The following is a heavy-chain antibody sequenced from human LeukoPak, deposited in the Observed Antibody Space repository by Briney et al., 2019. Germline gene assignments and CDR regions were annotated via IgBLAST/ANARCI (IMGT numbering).Heavy chain of an antibody. CDR1: GGSISSYS. CDR2: ISYSGST. Sequence: SETLSLTCTVSGGSISSYSWSWIRQPPGKGLEWIGYISYSGSTNYNPSLKSRVTISVDTSKNRFSLKLSSVTAADTAVYYCASQPVYYGDYYYYYMDVWGKRTTVTVSS. V-gene: IGHV4-59*01. CDR3: ASQPVYYGDYYYYYMDV. D-gene: IGHD3-22*01. J-gene: IGHJ6*03.